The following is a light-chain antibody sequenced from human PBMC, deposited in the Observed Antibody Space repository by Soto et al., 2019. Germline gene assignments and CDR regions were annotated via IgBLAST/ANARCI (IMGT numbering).Light chain of an antibody. CDR2: EVN. Sequence: QSALTQPASVSGSPGQSITISCTGTSSNVGSYKLVSWYQQHPGKAPKLMIFEVNKRPSGVSNRFTGSRSGNTASLTISALQADDESTFYCSSYTTTSTLLFGGGTKVTVL. CDR1: SSNVGSYKL. V-gene: IGLV2-14*02. CDR3: SSYTTTSTLL. J-gene: IGLJ3*02.